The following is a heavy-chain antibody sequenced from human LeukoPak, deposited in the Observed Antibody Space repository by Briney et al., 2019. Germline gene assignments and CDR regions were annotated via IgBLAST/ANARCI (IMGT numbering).Heavy chain of an antibody. CDR1: GFTFSNAW. CDR3: ARDRTIFGVVMPSETIDY. CDR2: IKQDGSEK. V-gene: IGHV3-7*01. Sequence: PGGSLRLSCAASGFTFSNAWMSWVRQAPGKGLEWVANIKQDGSEKYYVDSVKGRFTISRDNAKNSLYLQMNSLRAEDTAVYYCARDRTIFGVVMPSETIDYWGQGTLVTVSS. J-gene: IGHJ4*02. D-gene: IGHD3-3*01.